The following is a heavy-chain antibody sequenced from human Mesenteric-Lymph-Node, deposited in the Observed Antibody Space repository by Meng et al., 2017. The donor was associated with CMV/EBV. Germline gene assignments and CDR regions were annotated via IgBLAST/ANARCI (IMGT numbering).Heavy chain of an antibody. CDR1: GFTFSSYG. Sequence: SLKISCVASGFTFSSYGMHWVRQAPGKGLEWVAGISWNSGSIGYADSVKGRFTISRDSAKNSLYLQMNSLRPEDTALYYCAKDMEAGATCFDYWGQGTLVTVSS. CDR2: ISWNSGSI. CDR3: AKDMEAGATCFDY. D-gene: IGHD1-26*01. V-gene: IGHV3-9*01. J-gene: IGHJ4*02.